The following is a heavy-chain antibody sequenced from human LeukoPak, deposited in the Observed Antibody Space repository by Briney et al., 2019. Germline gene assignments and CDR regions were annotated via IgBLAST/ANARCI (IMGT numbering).Heavy chain of an antibody. CDR2: ISYDGSNK. CDR1: GITFSSYG. CDR3: AKDTEYMDV. V-gene: IGHV3-30*18. J-gene: IGHJ6*03. D-gene: IGHD4-11*01. Sequence: GGSLRLSCGASGITFSSYGMHWVRQAPGKGLEWVAVISYDGSNKYYADSVKGRFTISRDNSKNTLYLQMNSLRAEDTAVYYCAKDTEYMDVWGKGTTVTVSS.